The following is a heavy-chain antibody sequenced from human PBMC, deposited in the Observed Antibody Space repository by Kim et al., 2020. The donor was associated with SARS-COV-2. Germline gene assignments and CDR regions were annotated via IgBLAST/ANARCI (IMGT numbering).Heavy chain of an antibody. CDR3: ARLNLGTDRVFDP. V-gene: IGHV3-7*01. D-gene: IGHD3-16*02. Sequence: GDSVKGRFTITKDNAKNSLDLQMDSLRVEDTAVYYCARLNLGTDRVFDPWGQGTLVTVSS. J-gene: IGHJ5*02.